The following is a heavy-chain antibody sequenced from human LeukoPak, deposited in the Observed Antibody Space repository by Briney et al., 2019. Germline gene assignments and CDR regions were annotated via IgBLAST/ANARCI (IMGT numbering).Heavy chain of an antibody. V-gene: IGHV3-30*02. J-gene: IGHJ3*02. CDR3: AKDSKPLRFSDAFDI. Sequence: GGSLRLSCAASGFTFSSYGMPWVRQAPGKGLEWVAFIRYDGSNKYYADSVKGRFTISRDNSKNTLYLQMNSLRAEDKAVYYCAKDSKPLRFSDAFDIWGQGTMVTVSS. D-gene: IGHD3-3*01. CDR2: IRYDGSNK. CDR1: GFTFSSYG.